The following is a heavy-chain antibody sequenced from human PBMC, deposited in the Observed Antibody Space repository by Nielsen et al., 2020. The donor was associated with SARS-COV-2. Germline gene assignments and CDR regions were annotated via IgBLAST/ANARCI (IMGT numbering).Heavy chain of an antibody. CDR3: ARDPSVYSSSWKIIPYYFDY. J-gene: IGHJ4*02. V-gene: IGHV3-23*01. Sequence: GGSLRLSCAASGFTFSSYAMSWVRQAPGKGLEWVSAISGSGGSTYYADSVKGRFTISRDNSKNTLYLQMNSLRAEDTAVYYCARDPSVYSSSWKIIPYYFDYWGQGTLVTVSS. D-gene: IGHD6-13*01. CDR1: GFTFSSYA. CDR2: ISGSGGST.